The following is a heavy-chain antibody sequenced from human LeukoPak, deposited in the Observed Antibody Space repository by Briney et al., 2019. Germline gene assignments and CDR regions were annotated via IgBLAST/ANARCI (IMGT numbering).Heavy chain of an antibody. Sequence: GGSLRLSCAASGFTFSNAWMTWVRQAPGKGLEWVGRIKRKTNGGTTEYAARVKGRFTISRDDSKNTLYLQLNSLKTEDTAVYYCTTAWYDILTGTEYFHHWGQGTLVTVSS. CDR2: IKRKTNGGTT. CDR3: TTAWYDILTGTEYFHH. D-gene: IGHD3-9*01. J-gene: IGHJ1*01. CDR1: GFTFSNAW. V-gene: IGHV3-15*01.